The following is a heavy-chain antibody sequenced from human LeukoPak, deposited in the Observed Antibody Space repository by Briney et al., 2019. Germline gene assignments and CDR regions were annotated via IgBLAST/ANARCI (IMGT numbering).Heavy chain of an antibody. Sequence: GASMKVSCKASGYTFTSYDINWVRQATGQGLEWMGWMNPNSGNTGYAQKFQGRVTITRNTSISTAYMELSSLRSEDTAVYYCALPSSGWYGGFDYWGQGTLVTVSS. J-gene: IGHJ4*02. CDR1: GYTFTSYD. CDR2: MNPNSGNT. V-gene: IGHV1-8*03. D-gene: IGHD6-19*01. CDR3: ALPSSGWYGGFDY.